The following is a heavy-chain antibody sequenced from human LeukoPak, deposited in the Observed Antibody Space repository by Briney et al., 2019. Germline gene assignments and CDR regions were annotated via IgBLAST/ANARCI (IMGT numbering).Heavy chain of an antibody. V-gene: IGHV1-18*01. Sequence: ASVKVSCKASGYTFTSYGISWVRQAPGQGLEWMGWISAYNGNTNYAQKLQGRVTMTTDTSTSTAYMELRSLRSDDTAVYYCARDHYPGIVGATQGYWGQGTLVTVSS. D-gene: IGHD1-26*01. CDR2: ISAYNGNT. CDR3: ARDHYPGIVGATQGY. CDR1: GYTFTSYG. J-gene: IGHJ4*02.